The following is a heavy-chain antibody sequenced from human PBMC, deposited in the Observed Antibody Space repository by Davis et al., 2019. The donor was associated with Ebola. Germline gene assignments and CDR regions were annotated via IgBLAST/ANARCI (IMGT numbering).Heavy chain of an antibody. CDR2: IYPGDSDT. V-gene: IGHV5-51*01. Sequence: GESLKISCKGSGYSFTSYWIGWVRQLPGKGLEWMGIIYPGDSDTRYSPSFQGQVTISADKSISTAYLQWSSLKASDTAMYYCARLGFKWLVDHDAFDIWGQGTMVTVSS. CDR1: GYSFTSYW. J-gene: IGHJ3*02. CDR3: ARLGFKWLVDHDAFDI. D-gene: IGHD6-19*01.